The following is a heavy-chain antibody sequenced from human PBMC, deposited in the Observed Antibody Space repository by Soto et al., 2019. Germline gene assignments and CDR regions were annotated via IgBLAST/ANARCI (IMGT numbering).Heavy chain of an antibody. V-gene: IGHV3-66*01. CDR2: IYGGGRT. J-gene: IGHJ2*01. Sequence: EVQLVESGGGLVQPGGSLRLSCAASGFTVSSNYMSWVRQAPGKGLEWVSIIYGGGRTNYADSVKGRFTVSRDNYKNTLYLPMNSLRAEDTAMYYCCGPSTVTINWFFELWGRGTLVTVSS. D-gene: IGHD4-17*01. CDR1: GFTVSSNY. CDR3: CGPSTVTINWFFEL.